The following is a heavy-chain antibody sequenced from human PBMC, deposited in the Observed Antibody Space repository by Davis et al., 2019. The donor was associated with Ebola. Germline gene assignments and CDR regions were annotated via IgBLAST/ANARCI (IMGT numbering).Heavy chain of an antibody. CDR1: GGTLSSFA. V-gene: IGHV1-18*01. CDR3: ARGITMVRGRDWFDP. CDR2: ISAYNGNT. J-gene: IGHJ5*02. Sequence: ASVKVSCKAFGGTLSSFAVSWVRQAPGQGLEWMGWISAYNGNTNYAQKLQGRVTMTTDTSTSTAYMELRSLRSDDTAVYYCARGITMVRGRDWFDPWGQGTLVTVSS. D-gene: IGHD3-10*01.